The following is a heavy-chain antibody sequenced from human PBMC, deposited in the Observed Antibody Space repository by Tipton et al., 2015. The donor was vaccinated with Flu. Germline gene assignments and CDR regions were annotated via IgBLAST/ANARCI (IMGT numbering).Heavy chain of an antibody. J-gene: IGHJ4*02. V-gene: IGHV4-30-4*01. CDR1: GASISSDDYY. CDR3: VRARRYYVWGSFRSMPPDY. CDR2: IHHSGST. D-gene: IGHD3-16*02. Sequence: TLSLTCSVSGASISSDDYYWSWIRQSPGKGLEWIAYIHHSGSTSHNPSLKSRIIISVDTSKNQFSLKLSSVTAADTAVYYCVRARRYYVWGSFRSMPPDYWGQGTLVTVSS.